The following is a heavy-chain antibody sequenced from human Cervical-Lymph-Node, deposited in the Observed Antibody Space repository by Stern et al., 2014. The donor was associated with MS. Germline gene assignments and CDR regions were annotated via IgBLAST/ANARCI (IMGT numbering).Heavy chain of an antibody. CDR2: ISDSGKT. D-gene: IGHD3-10*01. CDR1: GGSFSSGDYF. V-gene: IGHV4-31*03. CDR3: TRGRGVLVVPWFDL. Sequence: QLQLQESGPGLVKPSQTLSLTCTVSGGSFSSGDYFWSWIRQHPGKDLEWIGYISDSGKTFYNPSLKSRVNMSVDTSKNQFSLRLDSVTAADTAVYFCTRGRGVLVVPWFDLWGQGILATVSS. J-gene: IGHJ5*02.